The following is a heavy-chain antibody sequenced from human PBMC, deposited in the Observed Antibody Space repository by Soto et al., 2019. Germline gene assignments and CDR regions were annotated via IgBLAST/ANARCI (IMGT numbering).Heavy chain of an antibody. V-gene: IGHV1-69*13. D-gene: IGHD3-3*01. Sequence: SVKVSCKASGYTFTSYGISWVRQAPGQGLEWMGGIIPIFGTANYAQKFQGRVTITADESTSTAYMELSSLRSEDTAVYYCARAHLLRFLEWSYGMDVWGQGTTVTVSS. CDR1: GYTFTSYG. CDR3: ARAHLLRFLEWSYGMDV. CDR2: IIPIFGTA. J-gene: IGHJ6*02.